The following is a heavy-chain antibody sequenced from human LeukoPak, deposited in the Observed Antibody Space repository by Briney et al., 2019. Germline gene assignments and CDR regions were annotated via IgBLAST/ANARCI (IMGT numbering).Heavy chain of an antibody. V-gene: IGHV4-4*07. Sequence: KPSETLSLTCTVSGGSISSYYWSWIRQPAGKGLEWIGRIHTSGSTNYNPSLKSRVTMSVDTSKNQFSLKLSSVTAADTAVYYCARDELRGRKDTYCTNGVCYPYYYYYGMDVWGQGTTVTVSS. CDR2: IHTSGST. J-gene: IGHJ6*02. CDR3: ARDELRGRKDTYCTNGVCYPYYYYYGMDV. D-gene: IGHD2-8*01. CDR1: GGSISSYY.